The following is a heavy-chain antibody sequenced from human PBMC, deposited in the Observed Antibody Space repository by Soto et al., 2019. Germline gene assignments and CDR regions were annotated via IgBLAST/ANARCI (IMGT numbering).Heavy chain of an antibody. CDR2: IGTNADT. J-gene: IGHJ1*01. Sequence: EVQLVESGGVLIQRGGSLRLSCEASGFRFSDYDMHWVRQPPGKGLEGVSGIGTNADTHYSDSVKGRFTISRENDKNSLYLQLTRPTAGDTGGTVCAGGRLIYYYCEPDQGGQST. V-gene: IGHV3-13*01. CDR1: GFRFSDYD. D-gene: IGHD3-10*01. CDR3: AGGRLIYYYCEPDQ.